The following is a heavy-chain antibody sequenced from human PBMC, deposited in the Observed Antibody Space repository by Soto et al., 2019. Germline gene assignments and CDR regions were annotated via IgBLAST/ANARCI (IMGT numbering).Heavy chain of an antibody. D-gene: IGHD3-22*01. V-gene: IGHV1-2*02. CDR1: GYTFTGYY. Sequence: GASVKVSCKASGYTFTGYYMHWVRQAPGQGLEWMGWINPNSGGTNYAQKFQGRVTMTRDTSISTAYMELSRLRSDDTAVYYCARDRDYYDSSGYLDYWGQGTLVTSPQ. J-gene: IGHJ4*02. CDR3: ARDRDYYDSSGYLDY. CDR2: INPNSGGT.